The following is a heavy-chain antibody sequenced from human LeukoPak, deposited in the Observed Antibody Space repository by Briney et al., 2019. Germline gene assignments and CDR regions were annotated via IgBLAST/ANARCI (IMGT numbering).Heavy chain of an antibody. V-gene: IGHV4-59*08. J-gene: IGHJ5*02. CDR2: IYYSGSS. D-gene: IGHD4-17*01. Sequence: SETLSGTCTVSGGAISSDYWSWIRLPPGKGLKWIGYIYYSGSSNYNPSLKSRVTMSVDTSKNQFSLKLTSVTAADTAVYYCARRLRQNLFDPWGQGTLVTVSS. CDR1: GGAISSDY. CDR3: ARRLRQNLFDP.